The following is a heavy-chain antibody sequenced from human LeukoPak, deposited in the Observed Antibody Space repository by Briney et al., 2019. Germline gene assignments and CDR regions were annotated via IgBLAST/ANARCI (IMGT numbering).Heavy chain of an antibody. D-gene: IGHD2-21*01. V-gene: IGHV3-21*01. CDR1: GFTFSSNS. CDR3: AKDGGGSYY. J-gene: IGHJ4*02. Sequence: PGGSLRLSCEASGFTFSSNSMNWVRQAPGKGLEWVSSISSSSSCIYYADSVKGRFTISRDNAKNSLFLQMNSLRAEDTAVYYCAKDGGGSYYWGQGTLVTVSS. CDR2: ISSSSSCI.